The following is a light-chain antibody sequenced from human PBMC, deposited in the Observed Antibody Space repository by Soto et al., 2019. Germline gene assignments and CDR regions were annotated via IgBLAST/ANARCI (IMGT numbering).Light chain of an antibody. CDR1: QNINRY. CDR2: DAS. J-gene: IGKJ2*01. Sequence: DIQMTQSPSTLSGSVGDRVTITCRASQNINRYLAWYQQKPGKAPNLLISDASNLRRGVPSRFSGSGSGTEFTLTISSLQPDDFATYYCQQYHSYSDTFGQGTKVDIK. V-gene: IGKV1-5*01. CDR3: QQYHSYSDT.